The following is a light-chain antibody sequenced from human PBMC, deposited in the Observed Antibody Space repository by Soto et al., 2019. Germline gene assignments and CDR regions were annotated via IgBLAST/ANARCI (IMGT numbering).Light chain of an antibody. Sequence: QSALTQPASVSGSPGQSITISCTGTSSDVGNYNLVSWYQQHPGEAPKLLIYEGSKRPSGVSNRFSGSKFGNTASLTIFGLQAEDEVDYYCCSYAGDSTWVFGGGTKLTVL. CDR1: SSDVGNYNL. CDR3: CSYAGDSTWV. CDR2: EGS. J-gene: IGLJ3*02. V-gene: IGLV2-23*01.